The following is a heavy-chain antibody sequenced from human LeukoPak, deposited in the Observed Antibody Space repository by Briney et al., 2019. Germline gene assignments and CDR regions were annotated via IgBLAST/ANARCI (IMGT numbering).Heavy chain of an antibody. V-gene: IGHV3-11*04. D-gene: IGHD3-22*01. CDR2: ISSSGSTI. CDR1: GFTFSDYY. Sequence: GGSLRLSCAASGFTFSDYYMSRLRQAPGKGLEWVSYISSSGSTIYYADSVKGRFTISRDNAKNSLYMQMNSLRAEDTAVYYCASTDYYDSSGYYFGGQGTLVTVSS. J-gene: IGHJ4*02. CDR3: ASTDYYDSSGYYF.